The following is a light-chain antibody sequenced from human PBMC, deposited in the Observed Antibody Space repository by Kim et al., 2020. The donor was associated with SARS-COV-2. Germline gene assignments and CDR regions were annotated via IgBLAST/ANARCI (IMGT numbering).Light chain of an antibody. CDR3: QQTNSAPPT. J-gene: IGKJ1*01. CDR1: QSIRNY. CDR2: ATS. Sequence: ASVGDRVTITCRASQSIRNYLNWYQQKLGKAPKLLIYATSNLQSGVPSRFSGSGSGTDFTLTISSLQPEDFATYFCQQTNSAPPTFGQGTKVDIK. V-gene: IGKV1-39*01.